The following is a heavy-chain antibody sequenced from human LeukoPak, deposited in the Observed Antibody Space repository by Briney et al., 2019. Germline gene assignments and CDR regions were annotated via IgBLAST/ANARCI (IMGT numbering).Heavy chain of an antibody. Sequence: ASVTVSCTASGYAFTSYYMHWVRQAPGQGLEWMGIINPSGGSTSYAQKFQGRVTMTRDTSTSTVYMELSSLRSEDAAVYYCARLRDSSGYYPDYWGQGTLVTVSS. D-gene: IGHD3-22*01. J-gene: IGHJ4*02. CDR3: ARLRDSSGYYPDY. CDR1: GYAFTSYY. CDR2: INPSGGST. V-gene: IGHV1-46*01.